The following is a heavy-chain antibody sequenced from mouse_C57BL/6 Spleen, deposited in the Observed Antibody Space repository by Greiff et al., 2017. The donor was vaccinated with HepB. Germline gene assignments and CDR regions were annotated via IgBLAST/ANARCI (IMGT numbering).Heavy chain of an antibody. CDR1: GYTFTSYW. V-gene: IGHV1-59*01. J-gene: IGHJ2*01. CDR3: AEGDYDY. CDR2: IDPSDSYT. D-gene: IGHD2-4*01. Sequence: VQLQQPGAELVRPGTSVKLSCKASGYTFTSYWMHWVKQRPGQGLEWIGVIDPSDSYTNYNQKFKGKATLTVDTSSSTAYMQLSSLTSEDSAVYYCAEGDYDYWGQGTTLTVSS.